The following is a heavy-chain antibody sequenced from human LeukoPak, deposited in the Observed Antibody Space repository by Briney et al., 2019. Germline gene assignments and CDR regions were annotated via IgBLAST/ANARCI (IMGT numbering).Heavy chain of an antibody. CDR2: ISAYNGNT. CDR3: ARVAYYYDSSGYYYRWGFFDY. V-gene: IGHV1-18*01. D-gene: IGHD3-22*01. CDR1: GYTFTSYG. Sequence: ASVKVSCKASGYTFTSYGISWVRQAPGQGLEWMGWISAYNGNTNYAQKLQGRVTMTTDTSTSTAYMELRSLRSDDTAVYYCARVAYYYDSSGYYYRWGFFDYWGQGTLVTVSS. J-gene: IGHJ4*02.